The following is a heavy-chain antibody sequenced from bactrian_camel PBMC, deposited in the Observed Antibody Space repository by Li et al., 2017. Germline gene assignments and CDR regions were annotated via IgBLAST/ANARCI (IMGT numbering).Heavy chain of an antibody. CDR1: GVRYGSYC. CDR2: VDNDGNT. CDR3: ATGLYCSGGYCTGAPY. J-gene: IGHJ4*01. V-gene: IGHV3S53*01. D-gene: IGHD2*01. Sequence: QVQLVESGGGSVKAGESLRLSCALSGVRYGSYCVGWFRQSPGEQREGVAAVDNDGNTNYADSVKGRFTISKDNAKSTVYLQMNSLKPEDTAVYYCATGLYCSGGYCTGAPYWGQGTQVTVS.